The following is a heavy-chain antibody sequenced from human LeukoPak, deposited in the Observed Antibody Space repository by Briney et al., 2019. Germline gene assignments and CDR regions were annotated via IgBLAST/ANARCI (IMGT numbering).Heavy chain of an antibody. D-gene: IGHD2-2*01. V-gene: IGHV1-2*02. J-gene: IGHJ4*02. CDR2: INPNSGGT. Sequence: GASVKVSCKASGYTFTGSYMHWVRQAPGQGLEWMGGINPNSGGTNCAQKFQGRVTMTTDTSTSTAYMELRSLRSDDTAVYYCARDDTSIVVVPAALGYWGQGTLVTVSS. CDR3: ARDDTSIVVVPAALGY. CDR1: GYTFTGSY.